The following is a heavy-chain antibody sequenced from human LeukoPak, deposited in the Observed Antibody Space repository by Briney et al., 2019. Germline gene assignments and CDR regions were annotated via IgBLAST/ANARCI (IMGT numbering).Heavy chain of an antibody. V-gene: IGHV3-23*01. CDR2: ISGSGGST. J-gene: IGHJ3*02. D-gene: IGHD2-15*01. Sequence: GGSLRLSCAASGFTFSSYAMSWVRQAPGKGLEWVSAISGSGGSTYYADSVKGRFTISRDNSKNTPYLQMNSLRAEDTAVYYCAKDVSDIVDAFDIWGQGTMVTVSS. CDR3: AKDVSDIVDAFDI. CDR1: GFTFSSYA.